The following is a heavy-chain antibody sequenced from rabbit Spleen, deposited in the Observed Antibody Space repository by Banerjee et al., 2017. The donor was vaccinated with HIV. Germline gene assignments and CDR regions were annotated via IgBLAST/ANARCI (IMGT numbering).Heavy chain of an antibody. J-gene: IGHJ6*01. CDR3: ARGIAYGWAGDAYPPYAMDL. CDR2: IDTSNGDT. CDR1: GFSFSSNW. V-gene: IGHV1S45*01. D-gene: IGHD6-1*01. Sequence: EQLEESGGGLVKPEGTLTLTCTVSGFSFSSNWICWVRQAPGKGLEWIACIDTSNGDTDYANWPKGRFTISKTSSTTVTLQMTSLTAADTATYFCARGIAYGWAGDAYPPYAMDLWGQGTLVTVS.